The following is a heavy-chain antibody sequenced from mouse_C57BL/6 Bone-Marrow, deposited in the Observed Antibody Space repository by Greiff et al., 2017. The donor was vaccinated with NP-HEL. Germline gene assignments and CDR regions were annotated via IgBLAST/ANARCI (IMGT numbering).Heavy chain of an antibody. CDR2: ISSGGDSI. D-gene: IGHD1-3*01. CDR3: TRVNFYYFDY. CDR1: GFTFSSYA. V-gene: IGHV5-9-1*02. Sequence: EVQVVESGEGLVKPGGSLTLSCAASGFTFSSYAMSWVRQTPEKRLEWVAYISSGGDSIYYADTVKGRFTISRDNARNTLYLQMSSLKSEDTAMYYCTRVNFYYFDYWGQGTTLTVSS. J-gene: IGHJ2*01.